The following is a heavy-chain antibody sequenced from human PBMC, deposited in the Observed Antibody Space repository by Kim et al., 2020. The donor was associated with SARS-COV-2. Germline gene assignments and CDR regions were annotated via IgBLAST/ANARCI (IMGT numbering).Heavy chain of an antibody. D-gene: IGHD6-13*01. V-gene: IGHV1-2*04. CDR3: ARAYSSSWYYFDY. J-gene: IGHJ4*02. Sequence: ASVKVSCKASGYTFTGYYMHWVRQAPGQGLEWMGWINPNSGGTNYAQKFQGWVTMTRDTSISTAYMELSRLRSDDTAVYYCARAYSSSWYYFDYWGQGTLVTVSS. CDR2: INPNSGGT. CDR1: GYTFTGYY.